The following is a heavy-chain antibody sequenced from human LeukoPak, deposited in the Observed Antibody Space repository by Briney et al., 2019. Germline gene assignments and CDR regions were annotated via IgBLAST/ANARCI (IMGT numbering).Heavy chain of an antibody. D-gene: IGHD2-15*01. CDR2: ISGGGST. Sequence: GGSLRLSCAASGFTFDDYGMSWVRQAPGKGLEWVSAISGGGSTYYADSVKGRFTISRDNSKNTLYLQMNSLRAEDTAVYYCAKSGLNRFDYWGQGTLVTVSS. CDR3: AKSGLNRFDY. CDR1: GFTFDDYG. V-gene: IGHV3-23*01. J-gene: IGHJ4*02.